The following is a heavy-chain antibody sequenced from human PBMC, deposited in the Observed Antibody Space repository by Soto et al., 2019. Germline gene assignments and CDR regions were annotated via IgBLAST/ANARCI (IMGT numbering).Heavy chain of an antibody. CDR1: GGSFSGYY. CDR3: ARGLPAYTGYYYYMDV. J-gene: IGHJ6*03. CDR2: INHSGST. V-gene: IGHV4-34*01. D-gene: IGHD2-2*02. Sequence: SETLSLTCAVYGGSFSGYYWSWIRQPPGKGLEWIGEINHSGSTNYNPSLKSRVTISVDTSKNQFSLKLSSVTAADTAVYYCARGLPAYTGYYYYMDVWGKGTTVTVSS.